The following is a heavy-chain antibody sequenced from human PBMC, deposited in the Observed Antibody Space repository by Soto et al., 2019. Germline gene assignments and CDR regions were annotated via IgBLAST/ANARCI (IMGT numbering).Heavy chain of an antibody. CDR2: IYYSGST. CDR3: ARTPMSIAVAGALDFDY. V-gene: IGHV4-59*01. D-gene: IGHD6-19*01. J-gene: IGHJ4*02. Sequence: QVQLQESGPGLVKPSETLSLTCTVSGGSISSYYWSWIRQPPGKGLEWIGYIYYSGSTNYNPSLKSRVTISVDTSKNQFSLKLSSVTAADTAVYYCARTPMSIAVAGALDFDYWGQGTLVTVSS. CDR1: GGSISSYY.